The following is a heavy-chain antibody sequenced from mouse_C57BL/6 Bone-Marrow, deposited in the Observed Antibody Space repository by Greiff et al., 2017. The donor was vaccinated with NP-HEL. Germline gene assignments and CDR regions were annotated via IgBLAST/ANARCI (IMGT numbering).Heavy chain of an antibody. D-gene: IGHD2-2*01. CDR3: ARDAGGYDGFDY. CDR1: GFTFSDFY. J-gene: IGHJ2*01. CDR2: SRNKANDYTT. Sequence: EVKLMESGGGLVQSGRSLRLSCATSGFTFSDFYMEWVRQAPGKGLEWIAASRNKANDYTTEYSASVKGRFIVSRDTSQSILYLQMNALRAEDTAIYYCARDAGGYDGFDYWGQGTTLTVSS. V-gene: IGHV7-1*01.